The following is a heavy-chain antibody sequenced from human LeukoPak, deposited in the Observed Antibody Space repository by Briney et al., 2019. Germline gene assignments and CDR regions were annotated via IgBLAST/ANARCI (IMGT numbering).Heavy chain of an antibody. CDR2: IYYSGTI. CDR1: GGSISTGDYY. V-gene: IGHV4-30-4*01. CDR3: ARDPVYGSGTF. D-gene: IGHD3-10*01. J-gene: IGHJ4*02. Sequence: SQTLSLTCTVAGGSISTGDYYWSWIRQPPGKGLEWIGYIYYSGTIYYNPSLKGRISFSMQTSKNQFSLNLRSVTAADTAVYYCARDPVYGSGTFWGQGTLVTVSS.